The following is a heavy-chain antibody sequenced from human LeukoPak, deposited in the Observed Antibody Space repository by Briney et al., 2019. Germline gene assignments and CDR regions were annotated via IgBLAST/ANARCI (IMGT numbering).Heavy chain of an antibody. V-gene: IGHV4-59*01. CDR2: IYYSGST. CDR1: GGSISRYY. J-gene: IGHJ4*02. CDR3: ARDVGGYYYDSSGYYYAPYYFDY. Sequence: SETLSLSCTVSGGSISRYYWSWIRQPPGKGLEWIGYIYYSGSTNYNPSLKSRVTISVDTSKNQFSLKLSSVTAADTAVYYCARDVGGYYYDSSGYYYAPYYFDYWGQGTLVTVSS. D-gene: IGHD3-22*01.